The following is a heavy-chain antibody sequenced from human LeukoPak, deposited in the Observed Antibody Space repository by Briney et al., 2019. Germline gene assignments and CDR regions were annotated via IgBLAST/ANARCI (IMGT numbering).Heavy chain of an antibody. Sequence: GGSLRLSCAASGFTFSSYAMSWVRQAPGKGLEGVSAISGRGGSTYYADSVKGRFTISRDNSKNTLYLQMNSLRAEDTAVYYCAKDYYYDSSGYYHPSIFDYWGQGTLVTVSS. D-gene: IGHD3-22*01. CDR3: AKDYYYDSSGYYHPSIFDY. CDR2: ISGRGGST. V-gene: IGHV3-23*01. CDR1: GFTFSSYA. J-gene: IGHJ4*02.